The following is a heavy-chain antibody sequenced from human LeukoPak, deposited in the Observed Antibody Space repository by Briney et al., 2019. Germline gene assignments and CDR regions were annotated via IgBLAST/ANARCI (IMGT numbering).Heavy chain of an antibody. D-gene: IGHD3-3*01. Sequence: GSLRLSCAASGFTFSSYSMNWVRQAPGKGLEWVSSISSSSSYIYYADSVKGRFTISRDNAKNSLYLQMNSLRAEDTAVYYCARGPPRVRDFWSGYLHWGQGTLVTVSS. CDR1: GFTFSSYS. CDR2: ISSSSSYI. CDR3: ARGPPRVRDFWSGYLH. J-gene: IGHJ4*02. V-gene: IGHV3-21*01.